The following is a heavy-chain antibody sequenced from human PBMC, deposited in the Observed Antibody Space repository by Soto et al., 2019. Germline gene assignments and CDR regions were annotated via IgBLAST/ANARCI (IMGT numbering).Heavy chain of an antibody. Sequence: QVQLQQWGAGLLKPSETLSLTCAVYGGSFSGYYWSWIRQPPGKGLEWIGEINHSGSTNYNPSLKSRVTISVDTSKNQFSLKLSSVTAADTAVYYCARGPTVTQRGYYYGMDVWGQGTTVTVSS. CDR2: INHSGST. CDR3: ARGPTVTQRGYYYGMDV. J-gene: IGHJ6*02. V-gene: IGHV4-34*01. D-gene: IGHD4-4*01. CDR1: GGSFSGYY.